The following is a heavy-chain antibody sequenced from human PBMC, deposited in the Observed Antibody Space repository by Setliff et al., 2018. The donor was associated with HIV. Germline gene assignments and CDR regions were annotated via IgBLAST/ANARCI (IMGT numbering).Heavy chain of an antibody. Sequence: SETLSLTCVVSGDSIISGSYYWGWIRQPPGKGLEWLGTIYNGGASHYNPSLKSRVTISVDTSKNQVSLRLSSVTAADTGVYYCARHRDPPGTSWIYYYYYMDLWGEGTTVTVSS. V-gene: IGHV4-39*01. J-gene: IGHJ6*03. CDR3: ARHRDPPGTSWIYYYYYMDL. D-gene: IGHD6-13*01. CDR2: IYNGGAS. CDR1: GDSIISGSYY.